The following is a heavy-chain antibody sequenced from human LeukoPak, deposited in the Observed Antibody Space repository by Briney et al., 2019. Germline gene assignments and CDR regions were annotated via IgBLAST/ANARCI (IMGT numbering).Heavy chain of an antibody. V-gene: IGHV1-46*01. Sequence: GASVKVSCKTSGYTFTNYYMHWVRQAPGQGLEWMGIINPSSGTTSFAQKFQGRVTMTRDTSTSTLYMQLSSLRSEDTAVYYCARYSCSSTSCYTGASNWFDPWGQGTLVTVSS. CDR1: GYTFTNYY. CDR2: INPSSGTT. J-gene: IGHJ5*02. CDR3: ARYSCSSTSCYTGASNWFDP. D-gene: IGHD2-2*02.